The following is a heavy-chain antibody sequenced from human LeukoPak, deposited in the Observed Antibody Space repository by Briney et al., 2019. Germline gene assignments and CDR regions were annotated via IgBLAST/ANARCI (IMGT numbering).Heavy chain of an antibody. D-gene: IGHD4-11*01. Sequence: SSETLSLTCTVSGGSISSYYWSWIRQPPGKGLEWIGYIYYSGSTNYNPSLKSRVTISVDTSKNQFSLKLSSVTAADTAVYYCARDNSYSNYWPYFDYWGQGTLVTVSS. V-gene: IGHV4-59*01. J-gene: IGHJ4*02. CDR3: ARDNSYSNYWPYFDY. CDR2: IYYSGST. CDR1: GGSISSYY.